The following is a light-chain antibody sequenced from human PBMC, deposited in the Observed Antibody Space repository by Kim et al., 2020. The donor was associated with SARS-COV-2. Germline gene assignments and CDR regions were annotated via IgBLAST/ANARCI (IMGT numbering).Light chain of an antibody. Sequence: LYPGERATLSCRASQSVSSSYLAWYQQKPGQAPRLLIYGASSRATGIPDRFSGSGSGTDFTLTISRLEPEDFAVYYCQQYGSSFTFGPGTKVDIK. CDR1: QSVSSSY. CDR3: QQYGSSFT. CDR2: GAS. V-gene: IGKV3-20*01. J-gene: IGKJ3*01.